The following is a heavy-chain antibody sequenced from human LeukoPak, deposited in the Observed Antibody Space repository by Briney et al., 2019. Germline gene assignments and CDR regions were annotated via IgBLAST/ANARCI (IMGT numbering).Heavy chain of an antibody. J-gene: IGHJ4*02. CDR3: AKDSGRRYFDWLFDY. Sequence: PGGSLILSCAASGFTFDDNTMHWVRQTPGRGLEWVSFITWKSHRTHYADSVKGRFTISRDNSKNTLYLQLSSPRAEDTAVFYCAKDSGRRYFDWLFDYWGQGTLVTVSS. CDR1: GFTFDDNT. D-gene: IGHD3-9*01. V-gene: IGHV3-43*01. CDR2: ITWKSHRT.